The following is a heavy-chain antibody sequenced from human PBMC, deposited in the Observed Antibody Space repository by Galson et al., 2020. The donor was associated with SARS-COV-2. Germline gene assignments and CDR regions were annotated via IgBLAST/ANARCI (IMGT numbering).Heavy chain of an antibody. Sequence: GGSLRLSCAASGFTFSSYGMHWVRQAPGKGLEWVAVISYDGSNKYYADSVKGRFTISRDNSKNTLYLQMNSLRAEDTAVYYCAKELIPLYGMGGWGQGTTVTVSS. J-gene: IGHJ6*02. CDR1: GFTFSSYG. CDR2: ISYDGSNK. V-gene: IGHV3-30*18. CDR3: AKELIPLYGMGG.